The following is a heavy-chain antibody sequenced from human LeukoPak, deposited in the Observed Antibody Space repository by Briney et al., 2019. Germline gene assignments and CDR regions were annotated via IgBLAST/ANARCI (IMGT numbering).Heavy chain of an antibody. Sequence: SETLSLTCAVSGGSISGSNWWSWVRQPPGKGLEWIGSIYYSGSTYYNPSLKSRVTISVDTSKNQFSLKLNSVTAADTAVYYCARHGSGSYYVPFDIWGQGTMVTVSS. CDR3: ARHGSGSYYVPFDI. J-gene: IGHJ3*02. CDR2: IYYSGST. V-gene: IGHV4-39*01. CDR1: GGSISGSNW. D-gene: IGHD1-26*01.